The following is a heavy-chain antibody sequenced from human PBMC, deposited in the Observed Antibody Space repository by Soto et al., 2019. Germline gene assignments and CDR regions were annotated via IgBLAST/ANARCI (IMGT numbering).Heavy chain of an antibody. D-gene: IGHD3-10*01. CDR3: AKDRASMMVRGVTTY. Sequence: GGSLRLSCAASGSTFSSYAMSWVRQAPGKGLEWVSAISGSGGSTYYADSVKGRFTISRDNSKNTLYLQMNSLRAEDTAVYYCAKDRASMMVRGVTTYWGQGTLVTVSS. V-gene: IGHV3-23*01. CDR2: ISGSGGST. J-gene: IGHJ4*02. CDR1: GSTFSSYA.